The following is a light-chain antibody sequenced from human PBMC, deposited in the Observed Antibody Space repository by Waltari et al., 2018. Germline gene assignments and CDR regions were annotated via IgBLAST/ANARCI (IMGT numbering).Light chain of an antibody. J-gene: IGKJ4*01. V-gene: IGKV3-15*01. CDR2: DAS. CDR1: QSVGSK. Sequence: EIVMTQSPATLSVFPGERATLSCRASQSVGSKLAWYQQKPGQAPRLLIYDASTRVTGIPARFSGSGSETEFTLTMSSLQSEDFAVYYCQQYNGWPLTFGGGTKVDI. CDR3: QQYNGWPLT.